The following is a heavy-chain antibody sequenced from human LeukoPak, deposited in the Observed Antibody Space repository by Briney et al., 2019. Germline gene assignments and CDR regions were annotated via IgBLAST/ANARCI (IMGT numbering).Heavy chain of an antibody. J-gene: IGHJ4*02. CDR3: ARDDLYGDYVVDY. V-gene: IGHV4-4*02. CDR1: GGSISSSNW. Sequence: SETLSLTCAVSGGSISSSNWWSWVRQPPGKGLEWIGEIYHSGSTNYNPSLKSRVTISVDKSKNQFSLKLSSVTAADTAVYYCARDDLYGDYVVDYWGQGTLVTVSS. CDR2: IYHSGST. D-gene: IGHD4-17*01.